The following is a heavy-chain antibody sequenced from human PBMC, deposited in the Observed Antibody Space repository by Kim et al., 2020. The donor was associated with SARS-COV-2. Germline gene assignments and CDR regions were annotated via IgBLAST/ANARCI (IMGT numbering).Heavy chain of an antibody. CDR2: ISGSGENT. J-gene: IGHJ3*02. CDR1: GFTFSSYD. CDR3: AKEGPRDFYDSSGYYYSGAFDI. D-gene: IGHD3-22*01. V-gene: IGHV3-23*01. Sequence: GGSLRLSCAVSGFTFSSYDMSWVRQAPGKGLEWVSGISGSGENTYYADSVKGRFTISRDISKNTLYLQMNSLRAEDTAVYYCAKEGPRDFYDSSGYYYSGAFDIWGQGTLVTVSS.